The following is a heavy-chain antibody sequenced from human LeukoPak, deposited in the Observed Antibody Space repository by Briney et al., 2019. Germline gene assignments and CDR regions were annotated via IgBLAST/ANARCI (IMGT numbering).Heavy chain of an antibody. J-gene: IGHJ4*02. CDR3: ARVGYSGSGNYYSERGAFDY. V-gene: IGHV4-59*01. CDR2: IYYSGST. D-gene: IGHD3-10*01. Sequence: SETLSLTCTVSGGSISSYYWSWIRQPPGKGLEWIGYIYYSGSTNYNPSLKSRVTTSVDTSKNQFSLKLSSVTAADTAVYYCARVGYSGSGNYYSERGAFDYWGQGTLVTVSS. CDR1: GGSISSYY.